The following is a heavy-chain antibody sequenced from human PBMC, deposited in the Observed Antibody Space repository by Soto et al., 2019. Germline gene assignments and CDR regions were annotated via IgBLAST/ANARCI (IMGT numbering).Heavy chain of an antibody. V-gene: IGHV3-49*03. CDR3: TRVSPDCSDGSCYPLD. J-gene: IGHJ4*02. Sequence: GGSLRLSCVGSGFTFRDYAVSWFLQAPWKGLQWVTFIRSNIYDGTTEYAASVKGRFTVSRDDSKTVAYLQMNSLQAEDTGIYYCTRVSPDCSDGSCYPLDWGQGTLVTVSS. CDR1: GFTFRDYA. CDR2: IRSNIYDGTT. D-gene: IGHD2-15*01.